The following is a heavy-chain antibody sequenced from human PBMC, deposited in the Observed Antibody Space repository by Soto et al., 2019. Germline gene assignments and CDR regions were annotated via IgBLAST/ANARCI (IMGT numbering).Heavy chain of an antibody. J-gene: IGHJ4*02. CDR1: GGSFSDYS. D-gene: IGHD3-10*01. CDR2: INHSGST. Sequence: TLSLTCAVYGGSFSDYSWTWIRQPPGKGLEWIGEINHSGSTYYNPSLKSRVTISVDTSKNQFSLKLTSVTAADTAVYYCARRGVSGPVDYWGQGTLVTVSS. CDR3: ARRGVSGPVDY. V-gene: IGHV4-34*01.